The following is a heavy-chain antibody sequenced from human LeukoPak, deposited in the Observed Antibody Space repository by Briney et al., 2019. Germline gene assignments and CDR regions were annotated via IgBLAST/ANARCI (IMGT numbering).Heavy chain of an antibody. CDR3: AVGEPRYCSGGSCSVDP. J-gene: IGHJ5*02. CDR1: GGTFSSYA. CDR2: IIPIFGTA. D-gene: IGHD2-15*01. Sequence: ASVKVSCKASGGTFSSYAISWVRQAPGQGLEWMGGIIPIFGTANYAQKFQGRVTITADESTSTAYMELSSLRSEDTAVYYCAVGEPRYCSGGSCSVDPWGQGTLVTVSS. V-gene: IGHV1-69*13.